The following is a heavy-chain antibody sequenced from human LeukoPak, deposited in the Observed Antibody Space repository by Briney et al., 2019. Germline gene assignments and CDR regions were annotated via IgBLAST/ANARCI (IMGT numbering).Heavy chain of an antibody. D-gene: IGHD4-11*01. Sequence: GGSLRLSCAASGFTISSNYMSWVRQAPGRGLEWVSVIYSGGSTYYADSVKGRFTISRDNSKNTLYLQMNSLRAEDTAVYYCARAGTTGDFDYWGQGTLVTVSS. CDR3: ARAGTTGDFDY. J-gene: IGHJ4*02. V-gene: IGHV3-53*01. CDR1: GFTISSNY. CDR2: IYSGGST.